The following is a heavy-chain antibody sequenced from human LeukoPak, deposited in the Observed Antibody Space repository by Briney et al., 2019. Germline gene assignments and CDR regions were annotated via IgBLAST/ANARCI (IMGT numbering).Heavy chain of an antibody. CDR2: ISYDGSDK. J-gene: IGHJ4*02. CDR3: ARDVGGGDTFDY. CDR1: GFTFSLYT. V-gene: IGHV3-30*04. Sequence: PGGSLRFSCAASGFTFSLYTMHWVRQAPGKGLKWVAVISYDGSDKDYTDPVKGRFTISRDNSKNTLFLQMNSLRAEDTAVYFCARDVGGGDTFDYWGQGTLVTVSS. D-gene: IGHD2-21*02.